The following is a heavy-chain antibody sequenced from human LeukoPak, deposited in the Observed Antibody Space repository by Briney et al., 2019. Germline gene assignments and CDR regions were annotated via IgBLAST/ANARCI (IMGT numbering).Heavy chain of an antibody. CDR3: ARYTVENDY. D-gene: IGHD4-23*01. V-gene: IGHV4-38-2*02. Sequence: SETLSLTCTVSGYSISSGYYWVWIRQPPGKGLEWIGSIYRSGSTNYNPSLKSRVTISVDTSQNQFSLKVNSVTAADTAVYYCARYTVENDYWGQGTLVTVSS. J-gene: IGHJ4*02. CDR1: GYSISSGYY. CDR2: IYRSGST.